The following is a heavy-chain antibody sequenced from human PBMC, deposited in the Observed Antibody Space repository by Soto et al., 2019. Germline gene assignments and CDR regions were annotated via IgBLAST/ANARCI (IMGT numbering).Heavy chain of an antibody. J-gene: IGHJ6*02. CDR3: ARQGFGPLHGLVDV. CDR1: GDSISSYY. Sequence: SETLSLTCTVSGDSISSYYWSWFRQSPGKRMEWIGYVHHSWGSSYNPSLQSRVAISLDTSKSQFSLKVTSVTATDTAVYYCARQGFGPLHGLVDVWGQGTTVTVSS. V-gene: IGHV4-59*08. CDR2: VHHSWGS. D-gene: IGHD3-10*01.